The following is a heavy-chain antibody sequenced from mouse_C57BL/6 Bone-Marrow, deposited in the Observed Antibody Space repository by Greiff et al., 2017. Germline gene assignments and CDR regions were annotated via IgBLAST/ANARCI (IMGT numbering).Heavy chain of an antibody. D-gene: IGHD1-1*01. CDR1: GYTFTSYW. CDR3: TRPHKTPYGSSYGY. CDR2: IYPGNSDT. Sequence: EVQGVESGTVLARPGASVKMSCKTSGYTFTSYWMHWVKQRPGQGLEWIGAIYPGNSDTSYNQKFKGKAKLTAVTSASTAYMGLRSLTNEDSAVYYCTRPHKTPYGSSYGYWGQGTTLTVSS. J-gene: IGHJ2*01. V-gene: IGHV1-5*01.